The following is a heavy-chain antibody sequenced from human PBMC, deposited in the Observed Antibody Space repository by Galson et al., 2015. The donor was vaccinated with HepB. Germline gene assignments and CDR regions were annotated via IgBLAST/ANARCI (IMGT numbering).Heavy chain of an antibody. CDR3: ARSQYCSNGVCYSGIHFQH. V-gene: IGHV4-31*03. CDR2: IYYSGNT. Sequence: TLSLTCPVSGGSISSGGYYWRWIRTHPGKGLEWIGYIYYSGNTYYNPSLKSRVTISVDTSKSQFSLKLSSVTAADTAVYYCARSQYCSNGVCYSGIHFQHWGQGTWSPSPQ. D-gene: IGHD2-8*01. CDR1: GGSISSGGYY. J-gene: IGHJ1*01.